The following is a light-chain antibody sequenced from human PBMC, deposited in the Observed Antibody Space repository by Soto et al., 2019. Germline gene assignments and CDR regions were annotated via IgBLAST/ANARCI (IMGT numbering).Light chain of an antibody. J-gene: IGKJ2*01. CDR3: QHYYRLPPT. CDR2: GAS. V-gene: IGKV3-20*01. CDR1: QNIITY. Sequence: EIVLTQSPGTLSLSPEERATLSCRASQNIITYLAWYQQKPGQAPRLLIYGASTRATGVPDRLSGSGSGADFTLTINRLEPEDFAVYFCQHYYRLPPTYGQGTKLEV.